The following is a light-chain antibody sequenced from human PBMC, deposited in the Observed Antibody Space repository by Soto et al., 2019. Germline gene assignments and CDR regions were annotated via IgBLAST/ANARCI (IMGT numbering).Light chain of an antibody. J-gene: IGKJ5*01. CDR2: DAS. CDR1: QSVSSY. Sequence: EIVLTQSPATLSLSPVERATLSCRASQSVSSYLAWYQQKPGQAPRLLIYDASNRATCIPGRFSGSGSGTDFTLTISSLEPEDFAIYYCQQRSNWPPITFGQGTRLEMK. CDR3: QQRSNWPPIT. V-gene: IGKV3-11*01.